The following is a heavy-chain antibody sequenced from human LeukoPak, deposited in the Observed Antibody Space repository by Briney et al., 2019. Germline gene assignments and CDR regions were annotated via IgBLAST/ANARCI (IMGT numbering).Heavy chain of an antibody. Sequence: GGSLRLSCAASGFTFSDYYMSWVRQAPGKGLEWVSVIYIDGNTYYTDSVRCRFTISRDNSKNTVYLQMNCLRAEDTAVYYCARTYYYGSGSYTAAFDIWGQGTMVTVSS. J-gene: IGHJ3*02. CDR1: GFTFSDYY. CDR2: IYIDGNT. D-gene: IGHD3-10*01. V-gene: IGHV3-66*01. CDR3: ARTYYYGSGSYTAAFDI.